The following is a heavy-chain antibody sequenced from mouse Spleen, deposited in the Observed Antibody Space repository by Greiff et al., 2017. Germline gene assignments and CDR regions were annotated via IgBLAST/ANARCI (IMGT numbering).Heavy chain of an antibody. CDR2: IYPRSGNT. V-gene: IGHV1-81*01. CDR1: GYTFTSYG. Sequence: QVQLQQSGAELARPGASVKLSCKASGYTFTSYGISWVKQRTGQGLEWIGEIYPRSGNTYYNEKFKGKATLTADKSSSTAYMQLSSLTSEDSAVYYCAMGSYHGDAMDYWGQGTSVTVSS. CDR3: AMGSYHGDAMDY. J-gene: IGHJ4*01. D-gene: IGHD2-12*01.